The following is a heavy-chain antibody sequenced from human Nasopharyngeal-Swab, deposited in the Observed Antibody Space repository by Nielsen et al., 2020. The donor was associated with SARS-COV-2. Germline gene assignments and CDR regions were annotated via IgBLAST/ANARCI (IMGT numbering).Heavy chain of an antibody. CDR2: ISHDGSNK. D-gene: IGHD3/OR15-3a*01. CDR3: AKRFGLVKNYYYYYGVDV. V-gene: IGHV3-30*18. Sequence: GESLKISCTASGFTLSSYGMHWVRQSPGKGLEWVAVISHDGSNKLYADSVKGRFTISRDNSKNTLYLQMNSLRVEDTAVYYRAKRFGLVKNYYYYYGVDVWGQGTTVTVAS. J-gene: IGHJ6*02. CDR1: GFTLSSYG.